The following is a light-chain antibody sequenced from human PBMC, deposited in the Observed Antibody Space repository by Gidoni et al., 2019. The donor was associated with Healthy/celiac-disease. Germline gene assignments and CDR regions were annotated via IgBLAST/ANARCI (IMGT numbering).Light chain of an antibody. V-gene: IGLV2-14*03. CDR2: DVS. Sequence: QPALTQPTSVSGSPGQSITISCTGTSSDVGCYNYVSWYQQHPGKAPNLMIYDVSNRPSGVSNRFSGPKSGNTASLTISGLQAEDEADYYCSSYTSSSTVVFGGGTKLTVL. J-gene: IGLJ2*01. CDR1: SSDVGCYNY. CDR3: SSYTSSSTVV.